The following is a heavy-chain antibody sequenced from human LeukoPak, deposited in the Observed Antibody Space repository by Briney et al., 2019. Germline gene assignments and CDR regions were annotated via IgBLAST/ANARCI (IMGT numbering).Heavy chain of an antibody. CDR2: ISYDGSNK. CDR3: ARAYDSSGQGAY. CDR1: GFTFSSYA. Sequence: PGGSLRLSCAASGFTFSSYAMHWVRQAPGKGLEWVAVISYDGSNKYYADSVKGRFTISRDNSKNTLYLQMNSLRAEDTAVYYCARAYDSSGQGAYWGQGTLVTVSS. V-gene: IGHV3-30-3*01. D-gene: IGHD3-22*01. J-gene: IGHJ4*02.